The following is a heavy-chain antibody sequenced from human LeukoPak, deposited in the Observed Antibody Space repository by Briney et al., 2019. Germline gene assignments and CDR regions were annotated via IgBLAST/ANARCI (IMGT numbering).Heavy chain of an antibody. CDR2: ISSGSSFI. CDR1: GFTFSSYS. Sequence: GGSLRLSCAASGFTFSSYSMNWVRRAPGKGLEWVSYISSGSSFIYYADSAKGRFTISRDNAKNSLYLQMNSLRAEDTGVYYCAKFDYGPSYYSMDVWGKGTTVTVSS. D-gene: IGHD4/OR15-4a*01. V-gene: IGHV3-21*01. J-gene: IGHJ6*03. CDR3: AKFDYGPSYYSMDV.